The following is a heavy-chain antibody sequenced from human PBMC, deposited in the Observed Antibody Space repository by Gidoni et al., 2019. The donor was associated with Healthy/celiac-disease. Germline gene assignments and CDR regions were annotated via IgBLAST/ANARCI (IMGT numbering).Heavy chain of an antibody. CDR3: TRPFYYDSSGQT. V-gene: IGHV3-73*01. J-gene: IGHJ5*02. CDR2: IRSKANNYAT. Sequence: EVQLVESGGGLVQTGGSLKLPCAASGFTFSGSAMHWVRQASGKGLEWVGRIRSKANNYATAYAASVKGRFTITRDDSKNMAYLQMNSLKTEDTAVYYCTRPFYYDSSGQTWGQGTLVTVSS. CDR1: GFTFSGSA. D-gene: IGHD3-22*01.